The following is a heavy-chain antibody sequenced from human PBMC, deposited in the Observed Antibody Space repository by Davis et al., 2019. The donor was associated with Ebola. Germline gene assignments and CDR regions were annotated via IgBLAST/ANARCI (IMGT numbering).Heavy chain of an antibody. V-gene: IGHV4-59*01. CDR2: VSYTGST. J-gene: IGHJ4*02. CDR3: ARLITDSGARYFDF. Sequence: PSETLSLTCTVSGASLSSSYWTWIRQSPGKPMECIGYVSYTGSTNYNPSLKSRVTISVDTSKNHFSLKMNSVTAADTAIYYCARLITDSGARYFDFWGQGSLVTVSS. CDR1: GASLSSSY. D-gene: IGHD3-10*01.